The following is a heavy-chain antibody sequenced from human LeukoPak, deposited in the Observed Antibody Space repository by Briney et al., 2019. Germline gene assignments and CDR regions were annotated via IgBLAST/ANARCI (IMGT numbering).Heavy chain of an antibody. CDR3: ARVLGGSYSAFDI. Sequence: SGGSLRLSCAASGFTFSSYWMSWVRQAPGKGLEWVANIKQDGSEKYYVDSVKGRFIISRDNAKNSLYLQMNSLRAEDTAVYYCARVLGGSYSAFDIWGQGTMVTVSS. D-gene: IGHD1-26*01. J-gene: IGHJ3*02. V-gene: IGHV3-7*01. CDR2: IKQDGSEK. CDR1: GFTFSSYW.